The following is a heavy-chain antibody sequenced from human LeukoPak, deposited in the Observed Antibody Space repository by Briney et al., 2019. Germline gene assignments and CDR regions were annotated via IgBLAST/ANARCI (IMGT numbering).Heavy chain of an antibody. CDR1: GYTFSNFA. V-gene: IGHV1-3*01. CDR2: INAANGNS. CDR3: ARDFIAVGGSNLFLMV. D-gene: IGHD6-19*01. Sequence: ASVKVSCKASGYTFSNFAIHWVRQAPGQSLEWMGWINAANGNSVYSEKFQGRVTISRDTSASTAYMEVGSLKSEDTGIYFCARDFIAVGGSNLFLMVWGQGTLVTVSS. J-gene: IGHJ1*01.